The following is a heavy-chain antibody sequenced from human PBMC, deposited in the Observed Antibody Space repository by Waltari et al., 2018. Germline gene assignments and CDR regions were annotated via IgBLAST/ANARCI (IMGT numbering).Heavy chain of an antibody. V-gene: IGHV1-69*05. Sequence: QVQLVQSGAEVKKPVSSVKVSCKASGGTFSSYAISWVRQAPGQGLEWMGGIIPIFGTANYEQKFQGRVTITTDESTSTAYMELSSLRSEDTAVYYCARGAGIVGARGGYYYYYMDVWGKGTTVTVSS. J-gene: IGHJ6*03. CDR3: ARGAGIVGARGGYYYYYMDV. CDR2: IIPIFGTA. CDR1: GGTFSSYA. D-gene: IGHD1-26*01.